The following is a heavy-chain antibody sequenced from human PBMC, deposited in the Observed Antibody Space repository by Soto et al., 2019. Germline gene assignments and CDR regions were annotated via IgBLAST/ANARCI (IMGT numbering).Heavy chain of an antibody. Sequence: GESLKISCKGSGYSFTSYWIGWVRQMPGKGLEWMGIIYPGDSDTRYSPSFQGQVTISADKSISTAYLQWSSLKASDTAMYYCARRATGTHYYYYGMDVWGQGTTVTVS. CDR2: IYPGDSDT. D-gene: IGHD1-1*01. V-gene: IGHV5-51*01. J-gene: IGHJ6*02. CDR3: ARRATGTHYYYYGMDV. CDR1: GYSFTSYW.